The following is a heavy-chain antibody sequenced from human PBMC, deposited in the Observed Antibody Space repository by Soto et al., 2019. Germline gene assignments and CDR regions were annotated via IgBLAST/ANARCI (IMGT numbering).Heavy chain of an antibody. J-gene: IGHJ6*02. CDR1: GGTFSSYA. CDR3: ASSKDHIVVVVAATSRYYGMDV. V-gene: IGHV1-69*06. Sequence: GASVKVSCKASGGTFSSYAISWVRQAPGQGLEWMGGIIPIFGTANYAQKFQGRVTITADKSTSTAYMELSSLRSEDTAVYYCASSKDHIVVVVAATSRYYGMDVWGQGTTVPVSS. D-gene: IGHD2-15*01. CDR2: IIPIFGTA.